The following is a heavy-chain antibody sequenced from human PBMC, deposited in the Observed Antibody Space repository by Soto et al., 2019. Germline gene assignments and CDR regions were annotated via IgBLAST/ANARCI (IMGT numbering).Heavy chain of an antibody. D-gene: IGHD2-2*01. CDR2: INQSANT. Sequence: QVHLQQWGAGVLKPSETLSLTCAVSDGSFSGYYWTWIRQIPGKGLEWIGEINQSANTKYNPSLMSRVTMSVDTSRNQFSLKLRSVTAADTAVYYCARPSYALNWDFHYGMQVWGQGTSVTVSS. CDR1: DGSFSGYY. J-gene: IGHJ6*02. CDR3: ARPSYALNWDFHYGMQV. V-gene: IGHV4-34*01.